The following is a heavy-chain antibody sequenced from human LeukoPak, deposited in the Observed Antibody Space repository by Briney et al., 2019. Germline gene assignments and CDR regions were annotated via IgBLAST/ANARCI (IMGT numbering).Heavy chain of an antibody. CDR3: ARDQRGYRNGLPYYYHYGMDV. CDR2: ISYDGRDK. V-gene: IGHV3-30*04. Sequence: GRSLRLSCVDSGFTFSSYAMHWVRQAPGKGLEWVAVISYDGRDKYYADSVKGRVTISRDNSKNTLYLQMNSLRAEDTAVYYCARDQRGYRNGLPYYYHYGMDVWGQGTTVTVSS. CDR1: GFTFSSYA. D-gene: IGHD5-18*01. J-gene: IGHJ6*02.